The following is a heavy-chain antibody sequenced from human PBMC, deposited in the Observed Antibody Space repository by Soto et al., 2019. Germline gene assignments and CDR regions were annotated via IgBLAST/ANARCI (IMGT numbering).Heavy chain of an antibody. Sequence: QVQLVESGGGVVQPGRSLRLSCAASGFTFSRYGMHWVRQAPGKGLEWVAVIWYDGSNKYYADSVKSACTISRANSKHPMYQQMTSMRAEATGAYYCARRGAYNISWYRFDYWGQGTLVTVSS. CDR3: ARRGAYNISWYRFDY. V-gene: IGHV3-33*01. J-gene: IGHJ4*02. CDR2: IWYDGSNK. D-gene: IGHD6-13*01. CDR1: GFTFSRYG.